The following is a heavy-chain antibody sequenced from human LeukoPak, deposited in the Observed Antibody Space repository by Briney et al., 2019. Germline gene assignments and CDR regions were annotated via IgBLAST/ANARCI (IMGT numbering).Heavy chain of an antibody. CDR1: GGSISSHY. D-gene: IGHD1-26*01. J-gene: IGHJ6*03. CDR2: IYYSGST. V-gene: IGHV4-59*11. Sequence: PSETLSPTCTVSGGSISSHYWSWIRQPPGKGLEWIGYIYYSGSTNYNPSLKSRVTISVDTSKNQFSLKLSSVTAADTAVYYCARDSGSYSYYYYMDVWGKGTTVTVSS. CDR3: ARDSGSYSYYYYMDV.